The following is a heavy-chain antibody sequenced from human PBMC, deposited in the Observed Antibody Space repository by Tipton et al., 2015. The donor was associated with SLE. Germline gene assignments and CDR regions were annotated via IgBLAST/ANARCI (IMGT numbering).Heavy chain of an antibody. CDR2: LSWNSGAE. Sequence: SLRLSCAASGFTFDDYAIHWVRQAPGKGLEWVSGLSWNSGAEVYADSVKGRFTISRDNAKSSVFLQMNSLRVEDTAVYYCVRDSDYYYMDVWGNGTTVTVSS. CDR3: VRDSDYYYMDV. CDR1: GFTFDDYA. V-gene: IGHV3-9*01. J-gene: IGHJ6*03.